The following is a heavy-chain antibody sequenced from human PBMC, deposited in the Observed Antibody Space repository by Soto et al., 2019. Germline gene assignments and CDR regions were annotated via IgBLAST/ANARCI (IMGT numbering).Heavy chain of an antibody. Sequence: QVQLVESGGNVVQPGRSLRLSCAASGFIFRTYGMHWVRQAPGKGLEWVAVISYSGNKKAYADSVKGRFAISRDNSNNTLYLQIDILTAADTAVYYCAKGPFIPVAGTPPGAFDMWGQGTMVTVSS. CDR3: AKGPFIPVAGTPPGAFDM. D-gene: IGHD6-19*01. V-gene: IGHV3-30*18. J-gene: IGHJ3*02. CDR1: GFIFRTYG. CDR2: ISYSGNKK.